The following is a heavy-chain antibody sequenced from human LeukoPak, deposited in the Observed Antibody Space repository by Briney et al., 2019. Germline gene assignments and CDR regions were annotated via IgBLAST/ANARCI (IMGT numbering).Heavy chain of an antibody. D-gene: IGHD3-22*01. CDR2: IKQDGSGK. J-gene: IGHJ6*02. V-gene: IGHV3-7*01. Sequence: QPGGSLRLSCAASGFTFSSYWMSWVRQAPGKGLEWVANIKQDGSGKYYVDSVKGRFTISRDNAKNSLYLQMNSLRAEDTAVYYCARDEPDYYDSSGYYTPNYYYYGMDVWGQGTTVTVSS. CDR3: ARDEPDYYDSSGYYTPNYYYYGMDV. CDR1: GFTFSSYW.